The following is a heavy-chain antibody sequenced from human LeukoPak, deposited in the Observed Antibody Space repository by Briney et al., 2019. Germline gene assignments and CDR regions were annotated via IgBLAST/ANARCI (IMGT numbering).Heavy chain of an antibody. J-gene: IGHJ6*04. CDR3: AELGITMIGGV. CDR2: ISSSGSSI. CDR1: GFTLSSYE. D-gene: IGHD3-10*02. Sequence: GGSLRLSCAASGFTLSSYEMTWVRQAPGKGLEWVSYISSSGSSIYYADSMKGRFTISRDNAKSSLYLQMNSLRAEDTAVYYCAELGITMIGGVRGKGTTVTISS. V-gene: IGHV3-48*03.